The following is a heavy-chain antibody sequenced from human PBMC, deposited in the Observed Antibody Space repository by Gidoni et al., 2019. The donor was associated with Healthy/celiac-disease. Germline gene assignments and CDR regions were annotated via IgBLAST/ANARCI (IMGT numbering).Heavy chain of an antibody. CDR1: GGSISCSSYY. J-gene: IGHJ1*01. D-gene: IGHD6-13*01. CDR3: ARQSSQLVTGSEYFQH. CDR2: IYYSGST. Sequence: QLQLQESGPGLVKPSETLSLTCTVSGGSISCSSYYWGWIRQPPGKGLEWIGSIYYSGSTYYNPSLKSRVTISVDTSKNQFSLKLSSVTAADTAVYYCARQSSQLVTGSEYFQHWGQGTLVTVSS. V-gene: IGHV4-39*01.